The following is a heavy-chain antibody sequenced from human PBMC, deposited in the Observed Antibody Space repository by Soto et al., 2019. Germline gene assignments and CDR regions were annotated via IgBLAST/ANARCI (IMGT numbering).Heavy chain of an antibody. CDR1: DGSISSRSYY. CDR3: ARQQYYALGSPGMDV. D-gene: IGHD3-10*01. CDR2: IYYSGST. J-gene: IGHJ6*02. Sequence: PSETLSLTCAVSDGSISSRSYYWGWIRQSPGKGLEWIGSIYYSGSTYYNPSLKSRVTISVDTSKNQLSLRLSSVTAADTAVYYCARQQYYALGSPGMDVGGQGTTVTVSS. V-gene: IGHV4-39*01.